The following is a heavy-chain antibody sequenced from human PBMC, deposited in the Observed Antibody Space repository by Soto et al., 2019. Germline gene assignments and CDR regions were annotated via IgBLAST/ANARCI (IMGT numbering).Heavy chain of an antibody. CDR2: IFHSGIT. D-gene: IGHD3-22*01. CDR3: ARDRYFYDSRGYYRTLDS. Sequence: SETLSLTCFISGGSFSNDYWTWIRQSPGKGLEWIGYIFHSGITDYNPSVKSRVTISIDKSRNLFSLNLTSVTAADTAVYYCARDRYFYDSRGYYRTLDSWGHGTLVTVSS. CDR1: GGSFSNDY. J-gene: IGHJ5*01. V-gene: IGHV4-59*01.